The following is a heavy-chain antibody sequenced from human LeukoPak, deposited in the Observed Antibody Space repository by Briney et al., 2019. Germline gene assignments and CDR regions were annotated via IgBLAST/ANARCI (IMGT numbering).Heavy chain of an antibody. V-gene: IGHV1-2*02. Sequence: GASVKVSCKASGYTFTDYYMHRLRQAPGQGLEWMGWMHPNSGGTNYAQKFQGRVTMTRDTSISTAYMDLSSLRSDDTAVYYCARHTTIFGVAIIDIWGQGTMVTVSS. CDR1: GYTFTDYY. D-gene: IGHD3-3*01. CDR3: ARHTTIFGVAIIDI. CDR2: MHPNSGGT. J-gene: IGHJ3*02.